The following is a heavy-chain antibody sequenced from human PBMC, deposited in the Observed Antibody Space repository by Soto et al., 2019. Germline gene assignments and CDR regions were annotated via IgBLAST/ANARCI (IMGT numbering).Heavy chain of an antibody. CDR1: GFTFRSYW. Sequence: EGQLVESGGGLVQPGGSLRLSCQVSGFTFRSYWMTWVRRAPGKGLEWVANINLDGSEKYYVDAVKGRFTISRDNAKNSLHLDLRHRRAKDTAVYYCARGAMASNEVPGDWGQGTLVTVSS. CDR2: INLDGSEK. D-gene: IGHD4-4*01. J-gene: IGHJ1*01. V-gene: IGHV3-7*05. CDR3: ARGAMASNEVPGD.